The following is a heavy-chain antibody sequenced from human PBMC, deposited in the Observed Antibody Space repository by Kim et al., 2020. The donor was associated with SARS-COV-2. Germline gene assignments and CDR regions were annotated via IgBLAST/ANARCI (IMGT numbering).Heavy chain of an antibody. D-gene: IGHD1-26*01. CDR3: AREGGAGGGSFSFDY. Sequence: GGSLRLSCAASGFTFSSYSMNWVRQAPGKGLEWVSSISSSSSYIYYADSVKGRFTISRDNAKNSLYLQMNSLRAEDTAVYYCAREGGAGGGSFSFDYWGQGTLVTVSS. J-gene: IGHJ4*02. CDR2: ISSSSSYI. V-gene: IGHV3-21*01. CDR1: GFTFSSYS.